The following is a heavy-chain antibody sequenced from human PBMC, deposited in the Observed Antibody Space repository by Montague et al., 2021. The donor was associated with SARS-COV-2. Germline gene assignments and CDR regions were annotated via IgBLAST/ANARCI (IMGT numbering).Heavy chain of an antibody. Sequence: SETLSLTCTVSGESFSGYYWSWVRQPAGKGLEWIGRISPSGSTNYNPSLKSRVTMSVDTSKNQFSLRLTSVTAADTAVYYCEGWHVRPDDGMDVWGQGTTVTVSS. CDR2: ISPSGST. J-gene: IGHJ6*02. CDR3: EGWHVRPDDGMDV. CDR1: GESFSGYY. V-gene: IGHV4-34*01.